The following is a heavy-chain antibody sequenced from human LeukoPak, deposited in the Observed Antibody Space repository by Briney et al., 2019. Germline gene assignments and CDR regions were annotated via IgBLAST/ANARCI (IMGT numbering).Heavy chain of an antibody. D-gene: IGHD4-11*01. V-gene: IGHV1-69*04. CDR2: IIPILGIA. CDR3: ARENGGNDSNYDY. CDR1: GGTFSSYT. J-gene: IGHJ4*02. Sequence: ASVKVSCKASGGTFSSYTISWVRQAPGQGLEWMGRIIPILGIANYAQKFQGRVTITADKSTSTAYMELSSLRSEDTAVYYCARENGGNDSNYDYWGQGTLVTVSS.